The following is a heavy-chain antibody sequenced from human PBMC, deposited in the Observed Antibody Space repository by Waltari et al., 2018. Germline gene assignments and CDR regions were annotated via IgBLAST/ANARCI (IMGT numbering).Heavy chain of an antibody. J-gene: IGHJ6*02. Sequence: EVQLVESGGGLIQPGGSLRLSCAASGFTVRSNYLSWVRQAPGKGLEWVSVIYSGGSTYYADSVKGRFTISRDNSKNTLYLQMNSLRAEDTAVYYCARVSSGRTYYYGMDVWGQGTTVTVSS. CDR2: IYSGGST. CDR1: GFTVRSNY. D-gene: IGHD6-19*01. V-gene: IGHV3-53*01. CDR3: ARVSSGRTYYYGMDV.